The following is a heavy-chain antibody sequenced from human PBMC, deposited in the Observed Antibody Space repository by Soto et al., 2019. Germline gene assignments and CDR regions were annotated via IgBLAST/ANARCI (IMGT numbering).Heavy chain of an antibody. D-gene: IGHD3-3*01. Sequence: GGSLRLSCAASGFTFSSYSMNWVRQAPGKGLEWVSSISSSSSYIYYADSVKGRFTISRDNAKNSLYLQMNSLRAEDTPVYYCARESPRFWSGYYTGAASGYYMDVWGKGTTVTVSS. CDR1: GFTFSSYS. CDR3: ARESPRFWSGYYTGAASGYYMDV. V-gene: IGHV3-21*01. J-gene: IGHJ6*03. CDR2: ISSSSSYI.